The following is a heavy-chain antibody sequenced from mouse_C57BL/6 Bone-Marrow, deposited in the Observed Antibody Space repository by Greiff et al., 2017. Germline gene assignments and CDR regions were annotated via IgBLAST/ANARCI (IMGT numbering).Heavy chain of an antibody. J-gene: IGHJ1*03. CDR2: IYPRDGST. CDR1: GYTFTSYD. V-gene: IGHV1-85*01. D-gene: IGHD1-1*01. CDR3: ARLECDGSSGDWYFDV. Sequence: VQLQQSGPELVKPGASVKLSCKASGYTFTSYDINWVKQRPGQGLEWIGWIYPRDGSTNYNEKFKGKATLTVDTSSSTAYMELHSLTSADSAVYFCARLECDGSSGDWYFDVWGTGTTVTVSS.